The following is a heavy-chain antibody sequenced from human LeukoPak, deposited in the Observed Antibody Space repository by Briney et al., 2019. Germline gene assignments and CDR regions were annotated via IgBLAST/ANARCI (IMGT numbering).Heavy chain of an antibody. CDR3: ARRRYDASGYYPSRGRYFDY. D-gene: IGHD3-22*01. CDR2: INHSGST. Sequence: SETLSLTCAVYGGSFSGYYWSWVRQPPEKGLEWIGEINHSGSTNYNPSLKSRVTISVDTSKNQFSLELTSVTAADTAVYYCARRRYDASGYYPSRGRYFDYWGQGTLVTVSS. CDR1: GGSFSGYY. J-gene: IGHJ4*02. V-gene: IGHV4-34*01.